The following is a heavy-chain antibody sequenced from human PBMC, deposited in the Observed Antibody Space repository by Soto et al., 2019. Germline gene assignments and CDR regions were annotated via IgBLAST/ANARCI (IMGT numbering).Heavy chain of an antibody. CDR2: INAGNGNT. V-gene: IGHV1-3*01. CDR1: GYTFTSYA. D-gene: IGHD6-19*01. CDR3: ARDLGEQWLVPDYFDY. Sequence: ASVKVSCKASGYTFTSYAMHWVRQAPGQRLEWMGRINAGNGNTKYSQKFQGRVTITRDTSASTAYMELSSLRSEDTAVYYCARDLGEQWLVPDYFDYWGQGTLVTVSS. J-gene: IGHJ4*02.